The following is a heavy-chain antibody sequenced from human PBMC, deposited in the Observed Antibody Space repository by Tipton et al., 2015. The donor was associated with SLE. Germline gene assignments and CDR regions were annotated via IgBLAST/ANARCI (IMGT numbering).Heavy chain of an antibody. Sequence: TLSLTCAVYGGSFSGYYWSWIRQPPGKGLEWIGEITHYGSTNYNPSLKSRVTISVDTSKNLFSLKLSSVTAADTAVYYCARDGDRYYYGSGTHGHAFDIWGQGTMVTVSS. J-gene: IGHJ3*02. D-gene: IGHD3-10*01. CDR3: ARDGDRYYYGSGTHGHAFDI. V-gene: IGHV4-34*01. CDR2: ITHYGST. CDR1: GGSFSGYY.